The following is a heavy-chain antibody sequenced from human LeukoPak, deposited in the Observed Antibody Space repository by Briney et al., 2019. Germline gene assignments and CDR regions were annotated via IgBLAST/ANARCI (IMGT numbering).Heavy chain of an antibody. V-gene: IGHV3-48*01. CDR1: GFTFSSYS. CDR2: VSSGSDSI. CDR3: AKGYASSSWSGFDY. J-gene: IGHJ4*02. D-gene: IGHD6-13*01. Sequence: GGSLRLSCAASGFTFSSYSMNWVRQAPGQGLEWISYVSSGSDSIYYADSVKGRFIISRDNSKNTLYLQMNSLRPEDTAVYYCAKGYASSSWSGFDYWGQGTLVTVSS.